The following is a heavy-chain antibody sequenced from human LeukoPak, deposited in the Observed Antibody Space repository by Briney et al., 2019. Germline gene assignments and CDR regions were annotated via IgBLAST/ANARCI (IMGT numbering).Heavy chain of an antibody. D-gene: IGHD2-15*01. Sequence: SETLCLTCAVYGGSFSGYYWSWIRQPPGKGLEWIGEINHSGSTNYNPSLKSRVTISVDTSKNQFSLKLSSVTAADTAVYYCARSPRRGEAARAAFDYWGQGTLVTVSS. CDR1: GGSFSGYY. CDR3: ARSPRRGEAARAAFDY. J-gene: IGHJ4*02. CDR2: INHSGST. V-gene: IGHV4-34*01.